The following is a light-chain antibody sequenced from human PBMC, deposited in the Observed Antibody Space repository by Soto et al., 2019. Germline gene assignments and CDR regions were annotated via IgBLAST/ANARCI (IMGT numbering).Light chain of an antibody. CDR3: SSYSSSSTLGV. Sequence: QSVLTQPASVSGSPGQSITISCSGTRSDIGIFNYVSWYQQHQGKAPKLIIYEVTNRPSGVSDRFSGSKSGNTASLNISGLQADDEADYYCSSYSSSSTLGVFGGGTKLTVL. J-gene: IGLJ3*02. CDR2: EVT. V-gene: IGLV2-14*01. CDR1: RSDIGIFNY.